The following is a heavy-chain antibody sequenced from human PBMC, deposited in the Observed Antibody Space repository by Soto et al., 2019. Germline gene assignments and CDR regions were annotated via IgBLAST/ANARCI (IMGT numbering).Heavy chain of an antibody. V-gene: IGHV3-23*01. Sequence: EVQLLESGGGLVQPGGSLRLSCAASGFTFSSYAMSWVRQAPGKGLAWVLAISGGSESTYFADSVKGRFSISRDNSRNTLFLQMNSLRAEDTALYYCAKAFDYNYGGSGGHNDYWGQGTLVAVSS. J-gene: IGHJ4*02. CDR2: ISGGSEST. CDR3: AKAFDYNYGGSGGHNDY. D-gene: IGHD4-4*01. CDR1: GFTFSSYA.